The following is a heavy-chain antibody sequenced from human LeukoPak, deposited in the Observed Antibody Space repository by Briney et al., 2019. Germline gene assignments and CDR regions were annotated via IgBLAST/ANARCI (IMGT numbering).Heavy chain of an antibody. J-gene: IGHJ3*02. V-gene: IGHV3-23*01. CDR1: GFTFSSYA. CDR3: AKDRVQTYYYGSGHAFDI. D-gene: IGHD3-10*01. Sequence: GGSLRLSCAASGFTFSSYAMSWVRQAPGKGLEWVSAISGSGGSTYYADSVKGRFTISRDNSKNTLYLQMNSLRAEDTAVYYCAKDRVQTYYYGSGHAFDIWGQGTMVTVSS. CDR2: ISGSGGST.